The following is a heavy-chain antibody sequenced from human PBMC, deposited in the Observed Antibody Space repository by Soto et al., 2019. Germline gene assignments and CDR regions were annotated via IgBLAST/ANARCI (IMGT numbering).Heavy chain of an antibody. V-gene: IGHV1-8*01. D-gene: IGHD3-16*01. CDR3: ARERSYGMDV. Sequence: GASVKVSCKASGYTFTSYEINWVRQATGQGLEWMGWMNPNSGNTAYAQKFQGRVTMTRNTSISTAYMELSSLRSEDTAVYYCARERSYGMDVWGQGTTVTVSS. CDR2: MNPNSGNT. J-gene: IGHJ6*02. CDR1: GYTFTSYE.